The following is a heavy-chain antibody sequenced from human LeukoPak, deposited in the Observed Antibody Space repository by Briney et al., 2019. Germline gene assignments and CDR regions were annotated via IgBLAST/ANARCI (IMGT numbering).Heavy chain of an antibody. CDR1: GFTFSSYA. Sequence: GGSLRLSCAASGFTFSSYAMSWVRQAPGKGLEWVSAISGSGGSTYYADSVKGRLTISRDNSKNTLYLQMNSLRAEDTAVYYCAKDPKQWLARGGYYYYGMDVWGQGTTVTVSS. D-gene: IGHD6-19*01. CDR3: AKDPKQWLARGGYYYYGMDV. CDR2: ISGSGGST. J-gene: IGHJ6*02. V-gene: IGHV3-23*01.